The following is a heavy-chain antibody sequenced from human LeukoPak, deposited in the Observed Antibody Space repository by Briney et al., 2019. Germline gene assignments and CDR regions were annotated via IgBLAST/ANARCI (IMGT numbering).Heavy chain of an antibody. CDR2: IDSSSSYI. Sequence: GGSLRLSCVASEFIFSSYSMNWVRQAPGKGLEWVSAIDSSSSYIFYADSVKGRFTISRDNSKNTLYLQMNSLRAEDTAVYYCAKDRRWLQFEYFDYWGQGTLVTVSS. CDR1: EFIFSSYS. D-gene: IGHD5-24*01. V-gene: IGHV3-21*04. CDR3: AKDRRWLQFEYFDY. J-gene: IGHJ4*02.